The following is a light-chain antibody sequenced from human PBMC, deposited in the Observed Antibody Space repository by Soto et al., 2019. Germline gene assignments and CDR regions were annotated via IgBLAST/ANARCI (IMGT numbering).Light chain of an antibody. CDR2: DVS. Sequence: QSVLTQPASVSGSPGQSITISCTGTSSDVGGYDAVSWYQHHPGKAPKLMIYDVSNRPTGVSNRFSGSKSGNTASLTISGLQAEDEADYYCNSHTSRNLVLFRGGTKLTVL. V-gene: IGLV2-14*03. CDR3: NSHTSRNLVL. CDR1: SSDVGGYDA. J-gene: IGLJ2*01.